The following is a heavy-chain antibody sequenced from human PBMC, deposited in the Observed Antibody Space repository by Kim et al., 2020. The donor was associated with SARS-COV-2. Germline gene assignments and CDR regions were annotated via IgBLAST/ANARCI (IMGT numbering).Heavy chain of an antibody. D-gene: IGHD4-17*01. CDR3: RCQTAGYYYGMDV. J-gene: IGHJ6*02. Sequence: SETLSLTCTVSGGSISSSSYYWGWIRQPPGKGLEWIGSIYYSGSTYYNPSLKSRVTISVDTSKNQFSLKLSSVTAADTAVYYCRCQTAGYYYGMDVWGQGTTVTVSS. CDR2: IYYSGST. V-gene: IGHV4-39*01. CDR1: GGSISSSSYY.